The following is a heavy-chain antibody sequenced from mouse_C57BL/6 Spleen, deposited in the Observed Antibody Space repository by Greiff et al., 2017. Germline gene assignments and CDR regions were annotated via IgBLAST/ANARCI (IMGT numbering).Heavy chain of an antibody. J-gene: IGHJ3*01. Sequence: DVKVEESGEGLVKPGGSLKLSCAASGFTFSSYAMSWVRQTPEKRLEWVAYISSGGDYIYYADTVKGRFTISRDNARNTLYLQMSSLKSEDTAMYYCTREGDYRGFAYWGQGTLVTVSA. CDR3: TREGDYRGFAY. V-gene: IGHV5-9-1*02. D-gene: IGHD2-14*01. CDR2: ISSGGDYI. CDR1: GFTFSSYA.